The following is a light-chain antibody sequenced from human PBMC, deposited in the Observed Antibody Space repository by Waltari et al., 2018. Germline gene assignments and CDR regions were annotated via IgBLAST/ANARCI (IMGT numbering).Light chain of an antibody. J-gene: IGLJ2*01. CDR2: DVS. CDR3: SSYTSSNTLI. CDR1: SSDVGAYSY. V-gene: IGLV2-14*03. Sequence: QSALTQPAPVSGSPGQSTTISCIGTSSDVGAYSYVSWYQQHPGKAPKLMIYDVSKRPSGVSNRFSGSKSANTASLTISALQAEDEADYYCSSYTSSNTLIFGGGTTLTVL.